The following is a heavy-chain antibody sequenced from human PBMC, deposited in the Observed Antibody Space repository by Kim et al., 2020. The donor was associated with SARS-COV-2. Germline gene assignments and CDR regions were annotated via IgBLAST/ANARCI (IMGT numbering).Heavy chain of an antibody. CDR1: GGSISSYY. CDR2: IYYSGST. CDR3: ARGSRRSVSSSPFDY. V-gene: IGHV4-59*01. Sequence: SETLSLTCTVSGGSISSYYWSWIRQPPGKGLEWIGYIYYSGSTNYNPSLKSRVTISVDTSKNQFSLKLSSVTAADTAVYYCARGSRRSVSSSPFDYWGQGTLVTVSS. J-gene: IGHJ4*02. D-gene: IGHD6-13*01.